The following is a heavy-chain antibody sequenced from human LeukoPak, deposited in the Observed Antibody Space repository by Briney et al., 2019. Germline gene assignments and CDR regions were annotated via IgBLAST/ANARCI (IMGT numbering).Heavy chain of an antibody. D-gene: IGHD6-13*01. V-gene: IGHV3-13*01. Sequence: SLTLALSASGFTFSNYDMHWVRQATGKGLEWVSAIGTAGDTYYPGSVKGRFTISRENAKNSLYLQMNSLRAGDTAVYYCARDRRQQLVFDYWGQGTLVTVSS. CDR3: ARDRRQQLVFDY. CDR2: IGTAGDT. CDR1: GFTFSNYD. J-gene: IGHJ4*02.